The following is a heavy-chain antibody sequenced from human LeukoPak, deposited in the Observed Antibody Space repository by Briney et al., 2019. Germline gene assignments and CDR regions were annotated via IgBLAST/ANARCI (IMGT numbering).Heavy chain of an antibody. J-gene: IGHJ4*02. D-gene: IGHD2-15*01. Sequence: PSETLSLTCTVSGGSISNYYWSWIRQSPGKGLEWIGYIYYTGNTNYNPSLESRVIISVDTSKNQFSLKLSSVTAADTAVYYCARHECGGSCYPEDYWGRGTLVTVSS. CDR3: ARHECGGSCYPEDY. V-gene: IGHV4-59*08. CDR1: GGSISNYY. CDR2: IYYTGNT.